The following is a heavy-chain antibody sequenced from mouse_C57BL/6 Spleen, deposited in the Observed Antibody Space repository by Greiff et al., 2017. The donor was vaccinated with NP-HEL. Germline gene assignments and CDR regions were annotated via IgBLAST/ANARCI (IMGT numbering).Heavy chain of an antibody. CDR2: IDPETGGT. Sequence: QVQLQQSGAELVRPGASVTLSCKASGYTFTDYEMHWVKQTPVHGLEWIGAIDPETGGTAYNQKFKGKAILTADKSASTAYMELRSLTSEDSAVYYCTGLLRSWYFDVWGTGTTVTVSS. D-gene: IGHD1-1*01. V-gene: IGHV1-15*01. CDR1: GYTFTDYE. J-gene: IGHJ1*03. CDR3: TGLLRSWYFDV.